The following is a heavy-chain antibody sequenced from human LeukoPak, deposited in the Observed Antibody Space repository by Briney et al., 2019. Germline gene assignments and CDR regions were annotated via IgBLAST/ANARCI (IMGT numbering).Heavy chain of an antibody. D-gene: IGHD2-21*02. CDR2: IIPILGIA. V-gene: IGHV1-69*04. J-gene: IGHJ4*02. CDR3: AILVTAMEDGDY. Sequence: GSSVKVSCKASGGTFSSYAIRWVRQAPGQGLEWMGRIIPILGIANYAQKFQGRVTITADKSTSTAYMELSSLRSEDTAVYYCAILVTAMEDGDYWGQGTLVTVSS. CDR1: GGTFSSYA.